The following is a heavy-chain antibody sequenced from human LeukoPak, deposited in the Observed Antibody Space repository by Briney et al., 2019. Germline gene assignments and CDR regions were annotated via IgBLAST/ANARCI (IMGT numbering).Heavy chain of an antibody. CDR1: GFTVSSNY. V-gene: IGHV3-53*01. J-gene: IGHJ4*02. Sequence: GGSLRLSCAASGFTVSSNYMSWVRQAPGKGLEWVSVIYSGGSTYYADSVKGRFTISSDNSNNTLYLQMNSLRAEDTAVYYCAKSVGWELWNYYFDYWGQGTLVTVSS. CDR2: IYSGGST. D-gene: IGHD1-26*01. CDR3: AKSVGWELWNYYFDY.